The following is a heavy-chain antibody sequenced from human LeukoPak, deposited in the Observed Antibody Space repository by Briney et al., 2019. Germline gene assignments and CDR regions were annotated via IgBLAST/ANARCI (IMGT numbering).Heavy chain of an antibody. J-gene: IGHJ4*02. CDR1: GFTFSNAW. CDR3: ARSYVVGAPKGY. Sequence: GSLRLSCAASGFTFSNAWMSWVRQPPGKGLEWIGEINHSGSTNYNPSLKSRVTISVDTSKNQFSLKLSSVTAADTAVYYCARSYVVGAPKGYWGQGTLVTVSS. CDR2: INHSGST. D-gene: IGHD1-26*01. V-gene: IGHV4-34*01.